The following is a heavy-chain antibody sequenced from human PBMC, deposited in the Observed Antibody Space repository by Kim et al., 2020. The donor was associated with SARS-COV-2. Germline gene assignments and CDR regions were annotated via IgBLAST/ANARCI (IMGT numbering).Heavy chain of an antibody. D-gene: IGHD3-10*01. CDR1: GFTFSSYA. Sequence: GGSLRLSCAASGFTFSSYAMHWVRQAPGKGLEWVAVISYDGSNKYYADSVKDRFTISRDNSKNTLYLQMNSLRAEDTAVYYCAREIYYGTGGFYYYYYYGMDVWGPGTTVTVSS. J-gene: IGHJ6*02. V-gene: IGHV3-30*04. CDR3: AREIYYGTGGFYYYYYYGMDV. CDR2: ISYDGSNK.